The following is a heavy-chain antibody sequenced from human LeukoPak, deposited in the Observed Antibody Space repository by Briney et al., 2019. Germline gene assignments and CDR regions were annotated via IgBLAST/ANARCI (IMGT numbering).Heavy chain of an antibody. Sequence: PGGSLRLSCVVSGFTFSPYSMNWVRQAPGKGLVWVSRINSDGSSTSYADFVKGRFTISRDNAKNTLYLQMNSLRAEDTAVYYCAKDGSPITMIVVPEFDYWGQGTLVTVSS. CDR3: AKDGSPITMIVVPEFDY. CDR2: INSDGSST. J-gene: IGHJ4*02. D-gene: IGHD3-22*01. CDR1: GFTFSPYS. V-gene: IGHV3-74*01.